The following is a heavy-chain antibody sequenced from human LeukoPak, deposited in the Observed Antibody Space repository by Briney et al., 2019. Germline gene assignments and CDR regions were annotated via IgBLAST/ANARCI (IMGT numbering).Heavy chain of an antibody. J-gene: IGHJ4*02. CDR2: IRYDGSNK. CDR1: GFTFSSYG. CDR3: AKYPYYYDSSGYGVDY. Sequence: GGSLRLSCAASGFTFSSYGMHWVRQAPGKGLEWVAFIRYDGSNKYYADSVKGRFTISRDNSKNTLYLQMNSLRAEDTAVYYCAKYPYYYDSSGYGVDYWGQGTLVTVSS. V-gene: IGHV3-30*02. D-gene: IGHD3-22*01.